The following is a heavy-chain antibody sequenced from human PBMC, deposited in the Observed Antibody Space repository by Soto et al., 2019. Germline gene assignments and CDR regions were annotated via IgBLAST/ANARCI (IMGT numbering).Heavy chain of an antibody. CDR3: TTEEGGSYGSAFDI. J-gene: IGHJ3*02. CDR2: VKSKTDGGTT. V-gene: IGHV3-15*07. D-gene: IGHD1-26*01. Sequence: GGSLRLSCAASGFIFSNAWINWVRQAPGKGLEWVGRVKSKTDGGTTDYAAPVKGRFTISRDDSKNTLYLQMNSLKTEDTAVYYCTTEEGGSYGSAFDIWGQGTMVTVSS. CDR1: GFIFSNAW.